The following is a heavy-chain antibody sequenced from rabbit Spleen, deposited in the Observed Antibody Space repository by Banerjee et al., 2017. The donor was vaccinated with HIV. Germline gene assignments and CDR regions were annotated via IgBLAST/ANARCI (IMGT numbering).Heavy chain of an antibody. CDR2: IDTGSSGFT. CDR1: EFSFSDNSY. D-gene: IGHD8-1*01. V-gene: IGHV1S40*01. J-gene: IGHJ3*01. Sequence: VESGGGLVKPGASLTLTCTASEFSFSDNSYMCWVRQAPGKGLEWIVCIDTGSSGFTYFASWAKGRFTISKTSSTTVTLQMTSLTAADTATYFCARDTGSSFSSYGMDLWGQGTLVTVS. CDR3: ARDTGSSFSSYGMDL.